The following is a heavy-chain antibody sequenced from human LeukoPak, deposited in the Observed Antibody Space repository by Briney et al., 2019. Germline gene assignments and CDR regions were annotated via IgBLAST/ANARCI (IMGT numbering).Heavy chain of an antibody. CDR1: GFTFSSYG. J-gene: IGHJ3*02. CDR2: IRYDGSNK. D-gene: IGHD5-12*01. V-gene: IGHV3-30*02. CDR3: AKVGYSGYDLAFDI. Sequence: GGSLRLSCAASGFTFSSYGMHWVRQAPGKGLEWVAFIRYDGSNKYYADSVKGRSTISRDNSKNTLYLQMNSLRAEDTAVYYCAKVGYSGYDLAFDIWGQGTMVTVSS.